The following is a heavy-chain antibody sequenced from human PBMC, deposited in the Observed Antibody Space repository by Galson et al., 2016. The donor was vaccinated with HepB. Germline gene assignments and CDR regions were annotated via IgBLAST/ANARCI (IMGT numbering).Heavy chain of an antibody. J-gene: IGHJ4*02. CDR2: INSDGSNA. D-gene: IGHD4-17*01. Sequence: SLRLSCAGSGFTFSNHYMHWVRRAPGKGLVWVSRINSDGSNANYADSVKGRFTISRDNARNTLYLQVDSLRAEDAAVYYCARENGDYLFIDYWGQGTLVTVSS. CDR3: ARENGDYLFIDY. CDR1: GFTFSNHY. V-gene: IGHV3-74*01.